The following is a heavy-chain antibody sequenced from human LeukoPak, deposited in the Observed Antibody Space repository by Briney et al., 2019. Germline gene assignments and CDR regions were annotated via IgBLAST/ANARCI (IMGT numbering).Heavy chain of an antibody. J-gene: IGHJ4*02. CDR2: INPSGGST. Sequence: ASVKVSCKASGYTFTSYYMHWVRQAPGQGLEWMGIINPSGGSTSYAQKFQGRVTMTRDMSTSTVYMELSSLRSEDTAVYYCAREVGATKSTTGVDYWGKGTLVTVSS. CDR1: GYTFTSYY. V-gene: IGHV1-46*01. D-gene: IGHD1-26*01. CDR3: AREVGATKSTTGVDY.